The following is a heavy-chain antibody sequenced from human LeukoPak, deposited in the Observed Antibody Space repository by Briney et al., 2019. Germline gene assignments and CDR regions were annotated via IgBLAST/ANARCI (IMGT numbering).Heavy chain of an antibody. J-gene: IGHJ4*02. CDR1: GYTFTSYD. Sequence: ASVKVSCKASGYTFTSYDINWVRQATGQGLEWMGWMNPNSGNTGYAQKFQGRVTMTRNTSISTAYMELSSLRSEDTAVYYCARARRSITMIRGVTLPRYYFDYWGQGTLVTVSS. V-gene: IGHV1-8*01. CDR3: ARARRSITMIRGVTLPRYYFDY. CDR2: MNPNSGNT. D-gene: IGHD3-10*01.